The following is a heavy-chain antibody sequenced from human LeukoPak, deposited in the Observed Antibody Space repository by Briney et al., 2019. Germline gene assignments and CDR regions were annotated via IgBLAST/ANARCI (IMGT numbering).Heavy chain of an antibody. CDR3: ARGYGSGSYRAYNWFDP. V-gene: IGHV4-34*01. CDR1: GGSFSGYY. CDR2: INHSGST. J-gene: IGHJ5*02. Sequence: PSETLSLTCAVYGGSFSGYYWSWIRQPPGKGLEWIGEINHSGSTNYNPSLKSRVTISVDTSKNQFSLKLRTVTAADTAVYYCARGYGSGSYRAYNWFDPWGQGTLVTVSS. D-gene: IGHD3-10*01.